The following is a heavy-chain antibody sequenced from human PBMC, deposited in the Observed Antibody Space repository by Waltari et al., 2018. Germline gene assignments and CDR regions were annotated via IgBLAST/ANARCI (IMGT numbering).Heavy chain of an antibody. Sequence: QVQLVQSGAEVKKPGASVKVSCKASGYTFTSYDINWVRQATGQGLEWMGWMKTNIGNTGYAQKVQVRVTMTRNTSISTAYMELSSVTAADTAVYYCARGKNWAKHFDYWGQGTLVTVSS. D-gene: IGHD3-16*01. V-gene: IGHV1-8*01. CDR2: MKTNIGNT. CDR1: GYTFTSYD. J-gene: IGHJ4*02. CDR3: ARGKNWAKHFDY.